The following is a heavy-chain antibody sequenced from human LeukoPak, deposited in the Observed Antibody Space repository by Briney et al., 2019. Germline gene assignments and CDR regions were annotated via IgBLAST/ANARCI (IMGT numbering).Heavy chain of an antibody. CDR3: SVMYYDILTGYSHFAY. V-gene: IGHV4-34*01. CDR1: GGSFSGYY. CDR2: INHSGSN. J-gene: IGHJ4*02. Sequence: SEALSLTCAVYGGSFSGYYLCWIREPPGKGLEWSGEINHSGSNIYNPSLKSRDNISLDTTKNQSSLMLRSVTAADKAVYYCSVMYYDILTGYSHFAYWRQGNLVTVSS. D-gene: IGHD3-9*01.